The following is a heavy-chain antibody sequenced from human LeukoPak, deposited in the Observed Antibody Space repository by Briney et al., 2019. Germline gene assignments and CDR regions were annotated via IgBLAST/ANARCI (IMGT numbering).Heavy chain of an antibody. D-gene: IGHD5-18*01. CDR3: ARSQGGYSYGKIDY. Sequence: GGSLRLSCAASGFTFSTHSMNGVCQAPGKGLEWVSSITDTSHIYDAYSVKGRFTISRDNTKNSLYLQMNSLRAEDTAVYFCARSQGGYSYGKIDYWGQGTLVTVSS. CDR2: ITDTSHI. J-gene: IGHJ4*02. V-gene: IGHV3-69-1*02. CDR1: GFTFSTHS.